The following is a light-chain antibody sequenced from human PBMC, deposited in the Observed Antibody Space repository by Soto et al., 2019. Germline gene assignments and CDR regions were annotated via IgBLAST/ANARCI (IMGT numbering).Light chain of an antibody. CDR1: PHIRHS. CDR2: HAS. V-gene: IGKV1-5*01. CDR3: QHYNSYS. Sequence: DIQMTKSPSYLSASVGDRVTITCRASPHIRHSRSWYQQKPGKVPKLLIYHASTLESGVPSRFSGSGSGTEFTLTISSLQPDDFATYQCQHYNSYSFGQGTKVDI. J-gene: IGKJ1*01.